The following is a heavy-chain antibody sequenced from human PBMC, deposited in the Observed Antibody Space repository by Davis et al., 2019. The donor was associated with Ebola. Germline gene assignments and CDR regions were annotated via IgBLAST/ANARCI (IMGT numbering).Heavy chain of an antibody. J-gene: IGHJ4*02. CDR2: IRSKANSYAT. D-gene: IGHD2-21*02. Sequence: GESLKISCAASGFTFSGSAMHWVRQASGKGLEWVGRIRSKANSYATAYAASVKGRFTISRDDSKNTAYLQMNSLKTEDTAVYYCTARASQAYCSGDCYGDYWGQGTLVTVSS. CDR1: GFTFSGSA. V-gene: IGHV3-73*01. CDR3: TARASQAYCSGDCYGDY.